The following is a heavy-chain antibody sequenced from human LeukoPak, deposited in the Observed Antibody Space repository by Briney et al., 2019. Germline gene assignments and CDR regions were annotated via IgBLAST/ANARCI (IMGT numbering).Heavy chain of an antibody. CDR3: ARAGYCTNGVCWAPYYYYYYMDV. V-gene: IGHV1-18*01. J-gene: IGHJ6*03. Sequence: ASVKVSCKASGYTFTSYGMRWVRQAPGQGLEGMGWISAYNGNENYAQKLQGRVTMTTDTSTSTAYMELRSLRSDDTAVYYCARAGYCTNGVCWAPYYYYYYMDVWGKGTTVTVSS. CDR2: ISAYNGNE. D-gene: IGHD2-8*01. CDR1: GYTFTSYG.